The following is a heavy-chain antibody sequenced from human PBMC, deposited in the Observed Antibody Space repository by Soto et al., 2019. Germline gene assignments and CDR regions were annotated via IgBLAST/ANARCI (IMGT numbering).Heavy chain of an antibody. J-gene: IGHJ4*02. CDR2: SYYSGSP. D-gene: IGHD5-18*01. Sequence: QVQLQESGPGLVKPSQTLSLTCTVSGGSISSGGYYWSWIRQHPGKGLEWIGYSYYSGSPYYNPSLKRRVTISVDTSKNQFSLKLSSVTAADTAVYYCAIILDSYALVCGQGTLVTVSS. CDR1: GGSISSGGYY. CDR3: AIILDSYALV. V-gene: IGHV4-31*03.